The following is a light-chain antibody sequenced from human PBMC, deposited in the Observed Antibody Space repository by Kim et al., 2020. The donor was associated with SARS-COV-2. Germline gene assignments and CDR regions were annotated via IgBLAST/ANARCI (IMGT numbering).Light chain of an antibody. CDR1: QSVRNGY. CDR3: QQYTGSPIT. V-gene: IGKV3-20*01. J-gene: IGKJ5*01. Sequence: SPGERATLSCRASQSVRNGYLAWCQQKPGQAPRLLIYDASSRATGIPDRFSGSGSGTDFTLTISRLEPEDFAVYYCQQYTGSPITFGQGTRLEIK. CDR2: DAS.